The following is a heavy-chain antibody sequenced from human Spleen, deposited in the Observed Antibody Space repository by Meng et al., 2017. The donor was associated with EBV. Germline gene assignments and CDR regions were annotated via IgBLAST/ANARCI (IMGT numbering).Heavy chain of an antibody. CDR2: INSDGSST. D-gene: IGHD3-22*01. CDR3: ARGPYYYDSSGYYPS. J-gene: IGHJ5*02. Sequence: EVQLVESGVGLVQPGGSLRLSCAASGFTFSSYWMHWVRQAPGKGLVWVSRINSDGSSTSYADSVKGRFTISRDNAKNTLYLQMNSLRAEDTAVYYCARGPYYYDSSGYYPSWGQGTLVTVSS. V-gene: IGHV3-74*01. CDR1: GFTFSSYW.